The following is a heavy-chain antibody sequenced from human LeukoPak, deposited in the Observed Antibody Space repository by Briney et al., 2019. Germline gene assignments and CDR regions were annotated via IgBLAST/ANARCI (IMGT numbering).Heavy chain of an antibody. CDR2: IYPGDSVT. D-gene: IGHD3-10*01. Sequence: GESLKISCKGSTYSFSDYWIGWVRQMPGKGLEWVAIIYPGDSVTRYSPSFQGQVTISAEKSISTVYLQWSSLQASDTAMYYCTRLIGSGWYFDYWGQETLVTVSS. J-gene: IGHJ4*02. CDR3: TRLIGSGWYFDY. CDR1: TYSFSDYW. V-gene: IGHV5-51*01.